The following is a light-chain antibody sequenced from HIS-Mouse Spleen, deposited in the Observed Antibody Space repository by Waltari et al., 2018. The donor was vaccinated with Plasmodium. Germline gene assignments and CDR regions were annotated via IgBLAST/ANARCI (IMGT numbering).Light chain of an antibody. J-gene: IGLJ2*01. CDR2: QDS. Sequence: SYELTQPPSVSVSPGQTASITRSGDKLGDKYACWYQQKPGQSPVLVIYQDSKRPSGIRDRFSGSNAGNTATLTISGTQAMDEADYYCQAWDSSTVVFGGGTKLTVL. CDR3: QAWDSSTVV. V-gene: IGLV3-1*01. CDR1: KLGDKY.